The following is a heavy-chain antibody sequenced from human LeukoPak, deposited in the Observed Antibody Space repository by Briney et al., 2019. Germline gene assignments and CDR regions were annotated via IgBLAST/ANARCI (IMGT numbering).Heavy chain of an antibody. Sequence: PSETLSLTCTVSGGSISGFYWSWIRQPPGKGLERIGYIHYSGSTNYNPSLKSRVIISLDTSKNQFSLRLSSVTAADTAVYYCARHARKRLTSNWDFWGQGTLVTVSS. CDR1: GGSISGFY. D-gene: IGHD2-21*02. V-gene: IGHV4-59*08. J-gene: IGHJ4*02. CDR2: IHYSGST. CDR3: ARHARKRLTSNWDF.